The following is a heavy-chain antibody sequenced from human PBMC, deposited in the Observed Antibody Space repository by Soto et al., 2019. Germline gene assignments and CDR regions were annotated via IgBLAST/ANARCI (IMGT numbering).Heavy chain of an antibody. CDR3: ARDTAYGGNPGFWFDP. V-gene: IGHV1-69*05. CDR1: GGTFSSYA. J-gene: IGHJ5*02. Sequence: GASVKVSCKASGGTFSSYAISWVRQAPGQGLEWMGIIIPSCGTANYAQKFQGRVTMTRDTSTSTVYMELSSLRSEDTAVYYCARDTAYGGNPGFWFDPWGQGTLVTVSS. CDR2: IIPSCGTA. D-gene: IGHD4-17*01.